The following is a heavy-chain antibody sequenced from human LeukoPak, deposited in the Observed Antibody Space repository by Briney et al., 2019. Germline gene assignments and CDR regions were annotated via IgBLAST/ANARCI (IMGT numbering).Heavy chain of an antibody. CDR1: GYTLTEIS. D-gene: IGHD6-6*01. CDR2: FDPEDGET. Sequence: ASVKVSCKVSGYTLTEISMHWVRQAAGKGLEGMGGFDPEDGETIYAQKFQGRVTMTEDTSTDTAYMELSSLRSEDTAVYYCATGSPSIADLDYWGQGTLVTVSS. CDR3: ATGSPSIADLDY. V-gene: IGHV1-24*01. J-gene: IGHJ4*02.